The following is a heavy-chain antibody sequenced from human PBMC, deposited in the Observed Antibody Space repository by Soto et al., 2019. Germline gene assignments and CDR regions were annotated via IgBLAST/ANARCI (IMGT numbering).Heavy chain of an antibody. CDR3: ARQGRDGYNLAN. Sequence: PRESLKISCKGSGYSFTSYWISWVRQMPGKGLEWMGRIDPSDSYTNYSPSFQGHVTISADKSISTAYLQWSSLKASDTAMYYCARQGRDGYNLANWGQGTLVTVSS. V-gene: IGHV5-10-1*01. CDR2: IDPSDSYT. D-gene: IGHD5-12*01. J-gene: IGHJ4*02. CDR1: GYSFTSYW.